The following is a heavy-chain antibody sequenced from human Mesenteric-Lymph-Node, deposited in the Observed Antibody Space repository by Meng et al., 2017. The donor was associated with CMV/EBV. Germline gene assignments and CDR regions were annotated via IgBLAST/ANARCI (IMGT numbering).Heavy chain of an antibody. J-gene: IGHJ6*02. CDR2: IYPGDSDT. V-gene: IGHV5-51*01. CDR3: ARENWANWHETQGDYYYYGLDV. D-gene: IGHD7-27*01. CDR1: GYSFSSYW. Sequence: GGSLRLSCKGSGYSFSSYWIGWVRQMPGKGLEWMGIIYPGDSDTRYSPSFQGQVTISADKSMSTAYLQWNSLKASDTAIYYCARENWANWHETQGDYYYYGLDVWGQGTTVTVSS.